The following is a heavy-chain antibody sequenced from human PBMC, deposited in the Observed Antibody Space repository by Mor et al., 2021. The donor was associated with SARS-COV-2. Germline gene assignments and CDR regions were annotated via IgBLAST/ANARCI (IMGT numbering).Heavy chain of an antibody. V-gene: IGHV4-39*01. J-gene: IGHJ3*02. CDR2: IYFGDRT. CDR3: ARQGEYSRSSWGAFDI. D-gene: IGHD6-6*01. Sequence: GIYFGDRTHYSPSLKSRVTISVDTSKNQFSLKLSSVTAADTAVYYCARQGEYSRSSWGAFDIWGQGTMVAVSS.